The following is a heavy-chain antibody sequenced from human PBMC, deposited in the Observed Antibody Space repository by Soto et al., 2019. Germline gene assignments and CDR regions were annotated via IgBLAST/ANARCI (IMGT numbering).Heavy chain of an antibody. CDR2: IKTEGEGGTT. J-gene: IGHJ4*02. CDR1: GFSFSKVW. V-gene: IGHV3-15*01. Sequence: EAQLVESGGGLVQPGGSLRLSCAASGFSFSKVWLSWVRQTPGKGLEWFARIKTEGEGGTTEYTEPVKGIFTNSRDDSQNTLYLQIISLHTEDKGMYYCVRGFTSTKHNWGQRTLVTVSS. D-gene: IGHD2-21*01. CDR3: VRGFTSTKHN.